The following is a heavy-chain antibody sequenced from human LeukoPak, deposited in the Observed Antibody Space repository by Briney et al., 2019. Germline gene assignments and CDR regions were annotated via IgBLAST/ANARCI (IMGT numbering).Heavy chain of an antibody. CDR2: IYYSGST. CDR3: ARGAADY. V-gene: IGHV4-59*08. CDR1: GGSISSYY. J-gene: IGHJ4*02. D-gene: IGHD6-13*01. Sequence: SETLSLTCTVSGGSISSYYWSWIRQPPGKGLEWIGYIYYSGSTNYNPSLKSRVTISVDTSKNQFSLKLSSVTAADTAVYCCARGAADYWGQGTLVTVSS.